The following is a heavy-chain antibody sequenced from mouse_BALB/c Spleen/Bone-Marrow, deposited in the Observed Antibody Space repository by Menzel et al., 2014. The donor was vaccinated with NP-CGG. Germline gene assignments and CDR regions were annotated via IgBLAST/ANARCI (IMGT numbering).Heavy chain of an antibody. CDR3: AGSSYGSTFDY. D-gene: IGHD1-1*01. V-gene: IGHV5-6-2*01. J-gene: IGHJ2*01. CDR1: GFTFSSYY. CDR2: INSNGGST. Sequence: EVKLMESGGGLVKLGGSLKLSCAASGFTFSSYYMSWVRQTPEKRLELVAAINSNGGSTYYPDTVKGRFTISRDNAKNTLYLQTSSLKSEDTALYYCAGSSYGSTFDYWGQGTTLTVSS.